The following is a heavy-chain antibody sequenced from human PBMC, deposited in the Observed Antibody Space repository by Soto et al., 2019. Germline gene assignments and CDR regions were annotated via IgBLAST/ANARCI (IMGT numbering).Heavy chain of an antibody. Sequence: EVQLVESGGGLIQPGGSLRLSCAASGFTVSSNYMRWVRQAPGKGLEWVSVIYSGGSTYHTDSVKGRFTISRDNSKNTLDLQMNSLRAEDTAVYDCAIGGTFDYGRAFAICGQGTMVTVSP. CDR3: AIGGTFDYGRAFAI. V-gene: IGHV3-53*01. CDR2: IYSGGST. J-gene: IGHJ3*02. D-gene: IGHD4-17*01. CDR1: GFTVSSNY.